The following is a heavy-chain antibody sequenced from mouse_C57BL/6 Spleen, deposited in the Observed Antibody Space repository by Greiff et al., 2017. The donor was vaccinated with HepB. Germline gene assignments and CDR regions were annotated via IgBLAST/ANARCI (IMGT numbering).Heavy chain of an antibody. D-gene: IGHD2-3*01. J-gene: IGHJ2*01. CDR2: IYPSDSET. CDR3: ARWDGYYVY. Sequence: VQLQQSGAELVRPGSSVKLSCKASGYTFTSYWMDWVKQRPGQGLEWIGNIYPSDSETHYNQKFKDKATLTVDKSSSTAYMQLSSRTSEDSAVDYCARWDGYYVYWGQGTTLTVSS. CDR1: GYTFTSYW. V-gene: IGHV1-61*01.